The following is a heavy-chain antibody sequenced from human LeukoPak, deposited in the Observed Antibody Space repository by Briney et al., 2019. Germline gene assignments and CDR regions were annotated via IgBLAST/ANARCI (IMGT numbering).Heavy chain of an antibody. CDR1: GFTFSSYA. D-gene: IGHD2-2*02. V-gene: IGHV3-23*01. CDR2: ISGSGSST. J-gene: IGHJ6*03. Sequence: GGSLRLSCAASGFTFSSYAMNWVRQAPGKGLEWVSVISGSGSSTYYADSVKGRFTISRDNSKNTLYLQMNSLRAEDTAVYYCAKAEGYCRSSSCYNSLYYYYYYMDVWGKGTTVTVSS. CDR3: AKAEGYCRSSSCYNSLYYYYYYMDV.